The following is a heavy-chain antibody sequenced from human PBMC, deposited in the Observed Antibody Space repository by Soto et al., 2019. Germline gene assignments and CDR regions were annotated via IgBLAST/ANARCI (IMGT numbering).Heavy chain of an antibody. CDR2: INPETGGT. CDR1: GYTFTGYY. Sequence: QVQLVQSGADVKTPGASVRVSCKASGYTFTGYYVHWVREAPGQGLGWMGWINPETGGTSYAQKFQGRVILSRDTSINTAYLELSRLRFDDAAVYFCARERYQVISDGMDVWGQGTTVTVSS. D-gene: IGHD2-2*01. V-gene: IGHV1-2*02. J-gene: IGHJ6*02. CDR3: ARERYQVISDGMDV.